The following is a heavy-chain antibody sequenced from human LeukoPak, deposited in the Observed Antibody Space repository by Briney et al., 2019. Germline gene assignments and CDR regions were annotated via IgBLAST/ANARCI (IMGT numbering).Heavy chain of an antibody. Sequence: GESLNLHRKASGYSFSTDWIGWVRQMPGKGLEWMGIIYPGDSDTRYSPSFQGHVTISADTSVSTAYLQWSSLKASDTAIYYCARLQNSAFDIWGQGTMVSVSS. V-gene: IGHV5-51*01. CDR1: GYSFSTDW. D-gene: IGHD1-1*01. J-gene: IGHJ3*02. CDR3: ARLQNSAFDI. CDR2: IYPGDSDT.